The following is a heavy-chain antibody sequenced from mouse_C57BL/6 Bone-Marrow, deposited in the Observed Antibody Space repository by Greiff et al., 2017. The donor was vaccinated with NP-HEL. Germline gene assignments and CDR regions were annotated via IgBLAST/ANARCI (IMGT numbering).Heavy chain of an antibody. CDR1: GFNIKDDY. CDR3: TTEGYDAWFAY. Sequence: VQLQQSGAELVRPGASVKLSCTASGFNIKDDYMHWVKQRPEQGLEWIGWIDPENGDTEYASKFQGKATITADTSSNTAYLQLSSLTSEDTAVYYRTTEGYDAWFAYWGQGTLVTVSA. V-gene: IGHV14-4*01. D-gene: IGHD2-2*01. CDR2: IDPENGDT. J-gene: IGHJ3*01.